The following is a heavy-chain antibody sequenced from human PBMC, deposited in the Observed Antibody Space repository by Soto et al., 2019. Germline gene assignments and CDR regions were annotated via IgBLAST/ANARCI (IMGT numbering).Heavy chain of an antibody. D-gene: IGHD2-2*01. V-gene: IGHV1-46*01. J-gene: IGHJ4*02. Sequence: ASVKVSCKASGYTFTSYYMHWVRQAPGQGLEWMGIINPSGGSTSYAQKFQGRVTMTRDTSTSTVYMELSSLRSEDTAVYYCAREDIVVVPAARLGTYYFDYWGQGTLVTVS. CDR2: INPSGGST. CDR3: AREDIVVVPAARLGTYYFDY. CDR1: GYTFTSYY.